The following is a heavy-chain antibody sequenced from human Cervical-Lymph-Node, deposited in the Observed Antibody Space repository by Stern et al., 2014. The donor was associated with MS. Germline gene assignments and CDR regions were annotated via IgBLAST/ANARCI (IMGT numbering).Heavy chain of an antibody. Sequence: VQLVESGAEVKQPGASVKVSCKASGYRFTGYDMHWVRQAPGHGLEWMGRINPNSGGRNDEQKFEGRVTMTRDTSINTAYMELSSLRSDDTAVYYCATVGTSDYWGQGTLVTVSS. CDR2: INPNSGGR. J-gene: IGHJ4*02. V-gene: IGHV1-2*06. CDR1: GYRFTGYD. CDR3: ATVGTSDY.